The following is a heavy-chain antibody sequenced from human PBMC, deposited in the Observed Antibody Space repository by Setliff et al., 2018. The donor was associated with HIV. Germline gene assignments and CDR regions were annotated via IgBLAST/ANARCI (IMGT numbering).Heavy chain of an antibody. CDR1: GGSISSGSYY. V-gene: IGHV4-61*02. D-gene: IGHD1-26*01. CDR2: IYTSGST. CDR3: ASGGSGSPFDY. Sequence: SETLSLTCTVSGGSISSGSYYWSWIRQPAGKGLEWIGRIYTSGSTNYNPSLKSRVTISVDTSKNQFSLKLSSVTAADTAVYYCASGGSGSPFDYWGQGTLVTVSS. J-gene: IGHJ4*02.